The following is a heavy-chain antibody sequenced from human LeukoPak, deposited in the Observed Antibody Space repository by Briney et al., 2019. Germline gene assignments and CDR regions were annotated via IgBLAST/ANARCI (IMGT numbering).Heavy chain of an antibody. CDR1: GFTFSSYW. CDR3: AKFPSYSSSHHFDY. D-gene: IGHD6-6*01. V-gene: IGHV3-7*03. Sequence: GGSLRLSCAASGFTFSSYWMSWVRQAPGKRLEWVANIKQDGSEKYYVDSVKGRFTISRDNAKNSLYLQMNSLRAEDTAVYYCAKFPSYSSSHHFDYWGQGTLVTVSS. J-gene: IGHJ4*02. CDR2: IKQDGSEK.